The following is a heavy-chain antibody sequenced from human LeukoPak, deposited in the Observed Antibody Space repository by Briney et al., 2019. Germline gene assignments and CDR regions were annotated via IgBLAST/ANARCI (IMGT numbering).Heavy chain of an antibody. CDR3: ARDLSTSSTWELDY. Sequence: ASVKVSCKASGYTFTGYSMHWVRLAPAQGLEWMGWINPKSGGSNYAQKFQGRVTMTRDTSITTAYMELSRLRSDDTAVYLCARDLSTSSTWELDYWGQGTLVTVSS. D-gene: IGHD2/OR15-2a*01. J-gene: IGHJ4*02. CDR1: GYTFTGYS. CDR2: INPKSGGS. V-gene: IGHV1-2*02.